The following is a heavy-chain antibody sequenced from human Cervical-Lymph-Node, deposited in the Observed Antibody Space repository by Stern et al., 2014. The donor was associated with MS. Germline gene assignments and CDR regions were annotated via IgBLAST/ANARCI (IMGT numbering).Heavy chain of an antibody. Sequence: EVQLVESGAEVKKPGESLKISCKGSGYSFPSYWIGWVRQMPGKGLEWMGVIYGDDSETRYSPSFQGQVTMSADKSTNVAFLQWTSLKSSDTAIYYCVRHSHCSPTRCYPSWVDPWGQGTLVIVSS. D-gene: IGHD2-2*01. J-gene: IGHJ5*02. CDR3: VRHSHCSPTRCYPSWVDP. CDR1: GYSFPSYW. CDR2: IYGDDSET. V-gene: IGHV5-51*01.